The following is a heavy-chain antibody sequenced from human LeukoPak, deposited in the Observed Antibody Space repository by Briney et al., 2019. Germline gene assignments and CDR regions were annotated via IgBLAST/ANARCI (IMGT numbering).Heavy chain of an antibody. D-gene: IGHD1-1*01. CDR3: ARWPSISRQPGLYFDH. CDR2: FCLGRDT. CDR1: RDSVTNDFF. J-gene: IGHJ4*02. Sequence: PSETLSLTCTVFRDSVTNDFFWGWLRQPPGKELEWIGSFCLGRDTYYRPSLKSRVTISVDTSKNQFSLNLNSVTAADTAVYYCARWPSISRQPGLYFDHWGQGTLVTVSS. V-gene: IGHV4-38-2*02.